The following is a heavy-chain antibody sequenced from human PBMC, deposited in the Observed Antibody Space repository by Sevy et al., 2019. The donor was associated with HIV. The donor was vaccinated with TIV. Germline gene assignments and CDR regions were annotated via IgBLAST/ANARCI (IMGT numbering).Heavy chain of an antibody. CDR3: ARDSYGDHDAFDI. Sequence: GGSLRLSCAASGFTFSSYSMNWVRQAPGKGLEWVSYISSSSSTIYYADSVKGRFTISRDNAKNSLYLQMNGLRAEDTAVYYCARDSYGDHDAFDIWGQGTMVTVSS. D-gene: IGHD4-17*01. CDR2: ISSSSSTI. J-gene: IGHJ3*02. CDR1: GFTFSSYS. V-gene: IGHV3-48*01.